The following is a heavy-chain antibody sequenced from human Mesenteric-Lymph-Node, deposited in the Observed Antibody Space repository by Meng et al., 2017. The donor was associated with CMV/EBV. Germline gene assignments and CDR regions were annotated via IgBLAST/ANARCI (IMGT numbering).Heavy chain of an antibody. CDR3: ARGGIAARPVRNYGMDV. J-gene: IGHJ6*02. CDR2: ISSSSSYI. D-gene: IGHD6-6*01. Sequence: GESLKISCAASGFTVSSNYLSWVRQAPGKGLEWVSSISSSSSYIYYADSVKGRFTISRDNAKNSLYLQMNSLRAEDTAVYYCARGGIAARPVRNYGMDVWGQGTTVTVSS. V-gene: IGHV3-21*01. CDR1: GFTVSSNY.